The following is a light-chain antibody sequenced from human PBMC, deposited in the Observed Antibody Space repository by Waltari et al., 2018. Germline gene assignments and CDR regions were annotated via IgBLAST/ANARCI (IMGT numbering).Light chain of an antibody. V-gene: IGLV1-47*01. CDR2: RNN. CDR1: RSNIGSNY. CDR3: AAWDDSLSGRV. Sequence: QSVLTRPPSASGTPGQRVTISCSGSRSNIGSNYVYRYQQLPGTPPKLLIYRNNQRPSGVPDRFSGSKSGTSASLAISGLRSEDEADYYCAAWDDSLSGRVFGGGTKVTVL. J-gene: IGLJ3*02.